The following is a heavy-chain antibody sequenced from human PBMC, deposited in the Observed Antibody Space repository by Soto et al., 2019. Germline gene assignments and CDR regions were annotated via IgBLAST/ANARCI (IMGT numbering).Heavy chain of an antibody. D-gene: IGHD3-22*01. V-gene: IGHV3-21*01. CDR3: AKDQRYDSSGYSDFDY. CDR1: GFTFSSYN. Sequence: NPGGSLRLSCEASGFTFSSYNMNWVRQAPGKGLEWVSSISTRSDYIYYADSLKGRFTVSRDNAKNSLYLQMNSLRAEDTAVYYCAKDQRYDSSGYSDFDYWGQGTLVTVSS. CDR2: ISTRSDYI. J-gene: IGHJ4*02.